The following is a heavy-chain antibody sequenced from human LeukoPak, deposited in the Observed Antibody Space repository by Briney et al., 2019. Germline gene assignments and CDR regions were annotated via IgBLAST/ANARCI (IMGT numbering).Heavy chain of an antibody. J-gene: IGHJ3*02. V-gene: IGHV4-61*08. Sequence: SETLSLTCTVSGGSISSGGYYWSWIRQHPGKGLEWIGYIYYSGSTNYNPSLKSRVTISVDTSKNQFSLKLSSVTAADTAVYYCARDRPLRAFDIWGQGTMVTVSS. CDR1: GGSISSGGYY. CDR3: ARDRPLRAFDI. CDR2: IYYSGST.